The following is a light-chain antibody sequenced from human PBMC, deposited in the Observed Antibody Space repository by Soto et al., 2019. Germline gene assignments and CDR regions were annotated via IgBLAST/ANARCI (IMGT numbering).Light chain of an antibody. CDR3: AAWDDSLNAVV. Sequence: QSVLTQPPSASGTPGQRVTIFCSGSSSNIGSNSVNWYQQLPRTAPKLLIYYNYQRPSGVPDRFSGSKSGTSASLAISGLQSEDEADYYCAAWDDSLNAVVFGGGTKLTVL. CDR2: YNY. J-gene: IGLJ3*02. V-gene: IGLV1-44*01. CDR1: SSNIGSNS.